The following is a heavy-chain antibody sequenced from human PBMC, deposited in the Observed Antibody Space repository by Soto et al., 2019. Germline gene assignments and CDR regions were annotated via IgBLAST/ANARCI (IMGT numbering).Heavy chain of an antibody. Sequence: SETLSLTCTVSGGSISSGGYYWSWIRQHPGKGLEWIGYIYYSGSTYYNPSLRSRVTISVDTSKHQFSLKLSSVTAADTAVYYCASDHPVRSVHYYYGMDVWGQGTTVTVSS. CDR1: GGSISSGGYY. CDR3: ASDHPVRSVHYYYGMDV. CDR2: IYYSGST. V-gene: IGHV4-31*03. J-gene: IGHJ6*02.